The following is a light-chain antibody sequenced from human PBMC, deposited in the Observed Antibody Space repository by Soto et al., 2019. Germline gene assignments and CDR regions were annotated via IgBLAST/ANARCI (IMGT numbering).Light chain of an antibody. CDR3: QQYGSSIT. J-gene: IGKJ5*01. V-gene: IGKV3-15*01. CDR1: QNIRSD. CDR2: GAS. Sequence: EIVMTQSPATLSVSPGERVTLSCRASQNIRSDLAWYQQKPGQAPRLLMYGASIRATGIPARFSGSGSGTDFTLTISNLEPEDFAVYYCQQYGSSITFGQGARPEVK.